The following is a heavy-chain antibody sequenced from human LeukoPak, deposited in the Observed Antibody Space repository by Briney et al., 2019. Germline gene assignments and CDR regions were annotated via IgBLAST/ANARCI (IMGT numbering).Heavy chain of an antibody. CDR3: ARGNRPRELLTLFDY. Sequence: PGGSLRLSCAASGFTFDDYGMSWVRQAPGKGLEWVSGINWNGGSTGYADSVKGRFTISRDNAKNSLYLQMNSLRAEGTALYHCARGNRPRELLTLFDYWGQGTLVTVSS. J-gene: IGHJ4*02. V-gene: IGHV3-20*01. D-gene: IGHD1-26*01. CDR2: INWNGGST. CDR1: GFTFDDYG.